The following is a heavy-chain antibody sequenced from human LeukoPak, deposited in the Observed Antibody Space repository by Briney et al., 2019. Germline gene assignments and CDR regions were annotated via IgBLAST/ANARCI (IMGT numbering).Heavy chain of an antibody. CDR3: EKDQRRGYCSSTSCYIDY. V-gene: IGHV3-23*01. D-gene: IGHD2-2*02. Sequence: GGSLRLSCAASGFTFSSYAMTWVRQAPGKGLEWVSAISGSADSTYYADSVKGRFTISRDNSKNTLYLQMNSLRAEDTAVYYCEKDQRRGYCSSTSCYIDYWGQGTLVTVSS. J-gene: IGHJ4*02. CDR2: ISGSADST. CDR1: GFTFSSYA.